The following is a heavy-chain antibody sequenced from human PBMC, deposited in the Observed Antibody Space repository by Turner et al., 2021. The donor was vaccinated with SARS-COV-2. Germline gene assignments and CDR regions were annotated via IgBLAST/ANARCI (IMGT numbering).Heavy chain of an antibody. V-gene: IGHV3-21*01. CDR1: GFPFSSYS. Sequence: GESGGGLVKPGGSLRLSCSASGFPFSSYSMNWVRQAPGKGLEWVSSITGSSGYIYYADSVKGRFTISRDNAKTSLYLQMNSLRAEDTAVYYCARVFPTDSSVWYRYYYYYGMDVWGQGTTVTVSS. CDR2: ITGSSGYI. CDR3: ARVFPTDSSVWYRYYYYYGMDV. D-gene: IGHD6-19*01. J-gene: IGHJ6*02.